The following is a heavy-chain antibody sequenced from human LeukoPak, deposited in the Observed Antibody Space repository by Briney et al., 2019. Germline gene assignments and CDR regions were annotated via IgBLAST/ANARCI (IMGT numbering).Heavy chain of an antibody. CDR3: ARMAIFGVVPSPFDP. D-gene: IGHD3-3*01. CDR1: GGSISSSNW. J-gene: IGHJ5*02. Sequence: PSETLSLTCAVSGGSISSSNWWSWVRQPPGKGLEWIGEIYHSGSTNYNPSLKSRVTISVDKSKNQFSLKLSSVTAADTAVYYCARMAIFGVVPSPFDPWGQGTLVTVSS. V-gene: IGHV4-4*02. CDR2: IYHSGST.